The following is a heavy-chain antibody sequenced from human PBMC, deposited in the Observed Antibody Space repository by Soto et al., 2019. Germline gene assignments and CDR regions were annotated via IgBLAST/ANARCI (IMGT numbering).Heavy chain of an antibody. D-gene: IGHD6-19*01. J-gene: IGHJ6*02. V-gene: IGHV3-23*01. Sequence: GGSLRLSCAASGFTFSSYAMSWVRQAPGKGLEWVSAISGSGGSAYYADSVKGRFTISRDNSKSTLYLQMNSLRAEDTAVYYCAIGYPKQWLVPYYYYYGMDVWGQGTTVTVSS. CDR3: AIGYPKQWLVPYYYYYGMDV. CDR2: ISGSGGSA. CDR1: GFTFSSYA.